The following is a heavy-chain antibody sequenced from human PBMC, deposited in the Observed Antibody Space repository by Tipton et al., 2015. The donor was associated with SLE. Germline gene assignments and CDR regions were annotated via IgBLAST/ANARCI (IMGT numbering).Heavy chain of an antibody. Sequence: TLSLTCTVSGGSISSGSYYWSWIRQPAGKGLEWIGRIYTSGSTNYNPSLKSRVTISVDTSKNQFSLKLSSVTAADTAVYYCARGSIVVVIAKEGYNWFDPWGQGTLVTVSS. J-gene: IGHJ5*02. D-gene: IGHD2-21*01. CDR2: IYTSGST. CDR3: ARGSIVVVIAKEGYNWFDP. CDR1: GGSISSGSYY. V-gene: IGHV4-61*02.